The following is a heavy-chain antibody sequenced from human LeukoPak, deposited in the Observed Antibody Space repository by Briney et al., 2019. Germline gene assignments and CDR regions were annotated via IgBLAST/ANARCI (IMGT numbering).Heavy chain of an antibody. Sequence: AGGSLRLSCAASGFTFSTYTMSWVRQAPGKGLEWVSYIWANSGSIYYADSVKGRFTISRDNAKDSLYLQMNSLRREDTAVYYCARDQYYYDSSGSDYWGQGTLVTVSS. J-gene: IGHJ4*02. D-gene: IGHD3-22*01. CDR2: IWANSGSI. CDR1: GFTFSTYT. V-gene: IGHV3-48*01. CDR3: ARDQYYYDSSGSDY.